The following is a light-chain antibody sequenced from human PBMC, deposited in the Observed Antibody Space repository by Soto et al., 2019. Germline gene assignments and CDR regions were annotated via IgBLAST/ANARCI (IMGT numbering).Light chain of an antibody. J-gene: IGKJ4*01. CDR1: QSVSSSY. CDR2: SAS. V-gene: IGKV3-20*01. Sequence: EIVLTQSPGTLSLSPGERATLTCRASQSVSSSYLAWYQQKPGQAPRLLIYSASSRATGIPDRFSGSGSGTDFTLTISRLEPEDFAVYYCQPYGSSPLLTFGGGTKVEIK. CDR3: QPYGSSPLLT.